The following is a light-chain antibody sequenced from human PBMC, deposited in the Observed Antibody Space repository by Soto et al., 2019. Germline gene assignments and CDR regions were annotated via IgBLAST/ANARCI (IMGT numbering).Light chain of an antibody. CDR2: TTS. Sequence: DIQMTQSPSSLSASVGDRVTITCQASQDIKYYLNWYQQKPGKAPTLLIFTTSNLQTGVPSRFSGSGSGTDFTLTISSLQPEDFATYFCQQSYNSPPVFGQGTKVEMK. CDR1: QDIKYY. CDR3: QQSYNSPPV. V-gene: IGKV1-39*01. J-gene: IGKJ2*01.